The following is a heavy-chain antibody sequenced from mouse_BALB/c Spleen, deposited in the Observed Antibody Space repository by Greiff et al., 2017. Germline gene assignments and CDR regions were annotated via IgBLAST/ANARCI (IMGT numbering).Heavy chain of an antibody. Sequence: EVMLVESGGGLVQPGGSRKLSCAASGFTFSSFGMHWVRQAPEKGLEWVAYISSGSSTIYYADTVKGRFTISRDNPKNTLFLQMTSLRSEDTAMYYCARSGYEGHFDYWGQGTTLTVSS. CDR1: GFTFSSFG. V-gene: IGHV5-17*02. D-gene: IGHD3-1*01. CDR2: ISSGSSTI. J-gene: IGHJ2*01. CDR3: ARSGYEGHFDY.